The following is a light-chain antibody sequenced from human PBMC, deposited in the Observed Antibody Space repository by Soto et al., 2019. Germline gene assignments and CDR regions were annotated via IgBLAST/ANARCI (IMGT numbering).Light chain of an antibody. CDR2: EVT. CDR1: SSDVGGYYY. J-gene: IGLJ1*01. V-gene: IGLV2-14*01. CDR3: SSYTRGNTYV. Sequence: QSALTQPASVSGPPGQSITISCTGTSSDVGGYYYVSWYQHHPGKAPKLIIYEVTNRPSGISNRFSGSKSGDTASLTISGLQAEDEADYYCSSYTRGNTYVFGTGTKVTVL.